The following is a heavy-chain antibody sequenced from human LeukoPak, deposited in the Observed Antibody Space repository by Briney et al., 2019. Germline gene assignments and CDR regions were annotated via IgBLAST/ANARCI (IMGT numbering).Heavy chain of an antibody. CDR1: GFTFSLYS. CDR2: IISSSSYI. V-gene: IGHV3-21*01. Sequence: SGGSLSLSCAGSGFTFSLYSMNWVRQAPGKGRGRVLFIISSSSYIYYADSVKDRFTISRDNAKNSLFLQMNSLRAEDTAVYYCARDAQWLVPEGYYYYMDVWGKGTTVTVSS. J-gene: IGHJ6*03. D-gene: IGHD6-19*01. CDR3: ARDAQWLVPEGYYYYMDV.